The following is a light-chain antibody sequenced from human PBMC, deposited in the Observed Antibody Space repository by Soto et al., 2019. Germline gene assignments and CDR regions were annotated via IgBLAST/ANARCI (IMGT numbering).Light chain of an antibody. CDR2: STT. CDR1: SPNIGAHYD. V-gene: IGLV1-40*01. CDR3: QSFDNSLRLTI. J-gene: IGLJ2*01. Sequence: QSVLTQPPSVSGAPGQSVPISCPGNSPNIGAHYDVHWYQHLPGTAPKLLIYSTTYRPSGVPDRFSGSMSGTSASLAITGLQAEDEADYYCQSFDNSLRLTIFGGGTKVTVL.